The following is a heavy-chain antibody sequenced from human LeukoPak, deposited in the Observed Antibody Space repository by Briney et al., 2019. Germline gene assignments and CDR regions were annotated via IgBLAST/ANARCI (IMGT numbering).Heavy chain of an antibody. CDR2: IYHSGST. Sequence: PSGTLSLTCAVSGGSISSSNWWSWVRQPPGKGLEWIGEIYHSGSTNYNPSLKSRVTISVDKSKNQFSLKLSSVTAADTAVYYCARDSEGCSSTSCYRQGADPWGQGTLVTVSP. D-gene: IGHD2-2*02. CDR1: GGSISSSNW. CDR3: ARDSEGCSSTSCYRQGADP. V-gene: IGHV4-4*02. J-gene: IGHJ5*02.